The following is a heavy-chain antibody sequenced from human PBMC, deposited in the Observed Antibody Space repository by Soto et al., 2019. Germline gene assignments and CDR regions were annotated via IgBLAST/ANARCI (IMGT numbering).Heavy chain of an antibody. CDR2: IWYDGSNK. V-gene: IGHV3-33*01. Sequence: GGSLRLSCAASGFTFSSYGMHWVRQAPGKGLEWVAVIWYDGSNKYYADSVKGRFTISRDNSKNTLYLQMNSLRAEDTAVYYSARVFASFGGANYAFDIWGQGTMVTVSS. CDR3: ARVFASFGGANYAFDI. J-gene: IGHJ3*02. D-gene: IGHD1-26*01. CDR1: GFTFSSYG.